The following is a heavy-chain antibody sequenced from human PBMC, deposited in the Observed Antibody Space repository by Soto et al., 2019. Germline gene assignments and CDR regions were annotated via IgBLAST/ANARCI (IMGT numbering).Heavy chain of an antibody. V-gene: IGHV3-23*01. D-gene: IGHD3-3*01. CDR1: GFTFSSYA. CDR2: ISGSGGST. Sequence: GGSLRLSCAASGFTFSSYAMSWVRQAPGKGLEWVSAISGSGGSTYYADSVKGRFTISRDNSKNTLYLQMNSLRAEDTAVYYCAKGRTAYDFWSGYYLDAFDIWGQGTMVTVSS. CDR3: AKGRTAYDFWSGYYLDAFDI. J-gene: IGHJ3*02.